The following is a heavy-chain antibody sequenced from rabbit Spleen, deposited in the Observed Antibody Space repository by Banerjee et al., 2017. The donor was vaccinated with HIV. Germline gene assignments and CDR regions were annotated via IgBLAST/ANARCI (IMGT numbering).Heavy chain of an antibody. J-gene: IGHJ6*01. CDR2: IDPIFGIA. CDR3: VREVAGRFGL. D-gene: IGHD4-1*01. Sequence: QSLEESGGDLVKPGGTLTLTCTASGFSFSGSYYMCWVRQAPGKGLEWIGDIDPIFGIAVYASWVNGRFTISSHNAQNTLYLQLNSLTAADTATYFCVREVAGRFGLWGPGTLVTVS. V-gene: IGHV1S40*01. CDR1: GFSFSGSYY.